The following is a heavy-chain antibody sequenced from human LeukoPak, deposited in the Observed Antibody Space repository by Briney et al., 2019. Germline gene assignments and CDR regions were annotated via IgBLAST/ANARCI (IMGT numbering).Heavy chain of an antibody. J-gene: IGHJ4*02. Sequence: GGSLRLSCAASGFTFNIYTLTWVRQPPGKGLEWVPIISDNGDYTYYADSVKGRFTISRDNSKNTLYLQMNSLRAEDTAIYYCAKSRGIYDNSGWRTFDYWGQGTLVTVSS. CDR2: ISDNGDYT. D-gene: IGHD5-12*01. CDR1: GFTFNIYT. V-gene: IGHV3-23*01. CDR3: AKSRGIYDNSGWRTFDY.